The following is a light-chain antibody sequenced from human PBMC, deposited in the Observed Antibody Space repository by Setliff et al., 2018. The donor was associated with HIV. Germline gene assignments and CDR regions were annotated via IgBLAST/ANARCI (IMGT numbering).Light chain of an antibody. CDR1: SRDVGGYNY. J-gene: IGLJ1*01. CDR3: SSYAITNTLP. V-gene: IGLV2-14*01. CDR2: EVR. Sequence: QSALTQPASVSGSPGQSITISCTGTSRDVGGYNYVSWYQQHPGKAPKLLIYEVRNRPSGVSNRFSGSKSGNTASLTISGLQTEDEADYYCSSYAITNTLPFGTGTKVTVL.